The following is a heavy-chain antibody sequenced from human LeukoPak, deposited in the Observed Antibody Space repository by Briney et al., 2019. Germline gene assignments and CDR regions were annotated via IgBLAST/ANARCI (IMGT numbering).Heavy chain of an antibody. CDR2: IYYSGST. V-gene: IGHV4-30-4*08. D-gene: IGHD1-26*01. CDR3: ASSPRRGANFDNWFDP. Sequence: PSGTLSLTCTVSGGSISSGDYYWSWIRQPPGKGLEWIGYIYYSGSTYYNPSLKSRVTISVDTSKNQFSLKLSSVTAADTAVYYCASSPRRGANFDNWFDPWGQGTLVTVSS. CDR1: GGSISSGDYY. J-gene: IGHJ5*02.